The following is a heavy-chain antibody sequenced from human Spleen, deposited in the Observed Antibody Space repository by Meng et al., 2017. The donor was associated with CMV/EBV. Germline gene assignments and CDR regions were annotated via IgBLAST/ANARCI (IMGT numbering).Heavy chain of an antibody. CDR3: ARDRADWGTNDAFDI. CDR2: ISSRGTTI. V-gene: IGHV3-48*03. CDR1: GFTFSSYE. J-gene: IGHJ3*02. Sequence: GGSLRLSCAASGFTFSSYEMNWVRQAPGKGLEWVSYISSRGTTIYYADSVKGRFTISRDNAKNSLYLQMSSLRADDTAVYYCARDRADWGTNDAFDIWGQGTMVTVSS. D-gene: IGHD7-27*01.